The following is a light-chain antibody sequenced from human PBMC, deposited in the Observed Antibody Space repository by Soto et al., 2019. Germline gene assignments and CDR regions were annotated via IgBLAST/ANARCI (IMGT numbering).Light chain of an antibody. J-gene: IGKJ2*01. CDR2: AAS. CDR1: QSINTY. Sequence: DIQMTQSPSSLSASVGDRVTITCRASQSINTYLNWYQQKPGKAPKFLFHAASSLQSGVPSRFSGSGSGTFFTLTIRSLQPEDVATYYCQQSYNTPPFTFGQGTKLEIK. V-gene: IGKV1-39*01. CDR3: QQSYNTPPFT.